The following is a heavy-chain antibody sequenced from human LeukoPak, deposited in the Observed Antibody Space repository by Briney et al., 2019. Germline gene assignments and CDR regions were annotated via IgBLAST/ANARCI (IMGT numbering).Heavy chain of an antibody. D-gene: IGHD3-3*01. V-gene: IGHV1-18*01. CDR1: GYTFTSYG. J-gene: IGHJ3*02. Sequence: GASVKVSYKASGYTFTSYGISWVRQAPGQGLEWMGWISAYNGNTNYAQKLQGRVTMTTDTSTSTAYMELRSLRSDDTAVYYCARRWDFWSGENDAFDIWGQGTMVTVSS. CDR2: ISAYNGNT. CDR3: ARRWDFWSGENDAFDI.